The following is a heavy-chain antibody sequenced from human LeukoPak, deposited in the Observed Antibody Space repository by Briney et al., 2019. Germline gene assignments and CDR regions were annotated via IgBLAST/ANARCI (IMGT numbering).Heavy chain of an antibody. CDR3: ARDPGIVGAHSVFDY. CDR1: GYTFTSYG. J-gene: IGHJ4*02. Sequence: ASVKVSCKASGYTFTSYGISWVRQAPGQGLEWMGWISAYNGNTNYAQKLQGRVTMTTDTSTSTAYMELRSLRSDDTAVYYCARDPGIVGAHSVFDYWGQGTLVTVSS. V-gene: IGHV1-18*01. D-gene: IGHD1-26*01. CDR2: ISAYNGNT.